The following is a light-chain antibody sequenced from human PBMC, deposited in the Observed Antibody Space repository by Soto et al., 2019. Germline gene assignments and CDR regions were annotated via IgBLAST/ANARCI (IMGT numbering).Light chain of an antibody. V-gene: IGKV1-5*01. CDR2: DAS. CDR1: QSISSW. J-gene: IGKJ1*01. CDR3: QQYNYFWA. Sequence: DIQMTQSPSTLSASVGDRVTITCRASQSISSWLAWYQQKPGKAPKLLIYDASNLESGVPSRFSGGGSGTEFSLPISSLQPDDFATYYCQQYNYFWAFGQGPRVEIK.